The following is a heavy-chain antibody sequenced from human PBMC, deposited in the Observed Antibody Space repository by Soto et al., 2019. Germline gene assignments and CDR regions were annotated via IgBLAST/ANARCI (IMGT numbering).Heavy chain of an antibody. V-gene: IGHV1-3*01. CDR1: GYTFITYA. D-gene: IGHD5-18*01. J-gene: IGHJ3*02. CDR3: ARAPARRGYGDGGDDAFDI. CDR2: INAGNGNT. Sequence: QVQVVQSGAEVKKPGASVKVSCEASGYTFITYAIHWVRQAPGQGLEWMEWINAGNGNTKYSQKFRGRVSITRDTSASTAYMELSSLTSEDTAVYYCARAPARRGYGDGGDDAFDIWGQGTMVAVSS.